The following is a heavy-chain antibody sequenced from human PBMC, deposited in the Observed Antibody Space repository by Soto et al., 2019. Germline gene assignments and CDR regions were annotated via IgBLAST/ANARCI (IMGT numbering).Heavy chain of an antibody. Sequence: GVSLKISCQGSGYSFTSYWMGWVRQMPGKGLACMEIIYPSDAETRDSPPFQGQVTISADKSSITAYLQWSSLKASDTLMYYCARHDYDYYGSEYYYYGMDVWGEGSTVTVS. CDR2: IYPSDAET. J-gene: IGHJ6*02. D-gene: IGHD3-10*01. V-gene: IGHV5-51*01. CDR3: ARHDYDYYGSEYYYYGMDV. CDR1: GYSFTSYW.